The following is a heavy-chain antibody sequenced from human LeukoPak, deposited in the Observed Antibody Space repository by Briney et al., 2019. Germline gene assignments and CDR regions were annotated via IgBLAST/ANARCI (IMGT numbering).Heavy chain of an antibody. V-gene: IGHV4-59*12. J-gene: IGHJ5*02. CDR3: ARRPGYCPNGVCYKRNWFDP. Sequence: PSETLSLICTVSGGSISSYYWSWIRQPPGKGLEWIGYIYYSGSTNYNPSLKSRVTLSVDTSNNQFSLKLSSVTAADTAVYYCARRPGYCPNGVCYKRNWFDPWGQGTLVTVSS. CDR1: GGSISSYY. CDR2: IYYSGST. D-gene: IGHD2-8*01.